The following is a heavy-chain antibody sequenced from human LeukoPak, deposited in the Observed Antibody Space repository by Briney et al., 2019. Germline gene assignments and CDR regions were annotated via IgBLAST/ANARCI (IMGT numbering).Heavy chain of an antibody. CDR1: GFTFSSSA. J-gene: IGHJ4*02. Sequence: GGSLRLSCGASGFTFSSSAMHWVRQGPGKGLEWVAYIAHHGNNKYYADSGKGRFTISRDNSTGSLYLQMNSLRADDTAVYYCAKDGSWSCTDWGQGTLVRVSS. CDR2: IAHHGNNK. V-gene: IGHV3-30*02. CDR3: AKDGSWSCTD. D-gene: IGHD2-8*02.